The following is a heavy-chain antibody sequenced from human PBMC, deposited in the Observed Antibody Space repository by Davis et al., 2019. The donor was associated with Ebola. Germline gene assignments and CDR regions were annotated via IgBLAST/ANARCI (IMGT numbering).Heavy chain of an antibody. D-gene: IGHD2-2*01. J-gene: IGHJ4*02. CDR2: ISGSGGST. CDR1: GFTFSSYA. V-gene: IGHV3-23*01. Sequence: GESLKISCAASGFTFSSYAMSWVRQAPGKGLEWVSAISGSGGSTYYADSVKGRFTISRDNSKNTLYLQMNSLRAEDTAVYYCAKAGSRYCSSTSCYSFFDYWGQGTLVTVSS. CDR3: AKAGSRYCSSTSCYSFFDY.